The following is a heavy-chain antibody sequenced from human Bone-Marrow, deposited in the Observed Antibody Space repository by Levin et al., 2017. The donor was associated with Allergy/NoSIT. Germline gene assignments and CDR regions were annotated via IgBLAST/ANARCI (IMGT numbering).Heavy chain of an antibody. CDR3: AKGDGYNNPYFDY. J-gene: IGHJ4*02. V-gene: IGHV3-9*01. D-gene: IGHD5-24*01. Sequence: GGSLRLSCAASGFTFDDYAMHWVRQAPGKGLEWVSGISWNSGSIGYADSVKGRFTISRDNAKNSLYLQMNSLRAEDTALYYCAKGDGYNNPYFDYWGQGTLVTVSS. CDR2: ISWNSGSI. CDR1: GFTFDDYA.